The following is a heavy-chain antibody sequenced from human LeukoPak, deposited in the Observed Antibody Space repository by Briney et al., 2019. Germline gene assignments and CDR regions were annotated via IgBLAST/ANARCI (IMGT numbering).Heavy chain of an antibody. Sequence: PGGSLRLSCATSGFTFSNYAVSWVRQAPGKGLECVSSISGSGGTTYYADSVKGRFTISRDNSKNTLYLKMNSLRAEDTAVYYCAKDPYRASSGLVDYWGQGTLVTVSS. CDR1: GFTFSNYA. D-gene: IGHD5-12*01. CDR2: ISGSGGTT. J-gene: IGHJ4*02. CDR3: AKDPYRASSGLVDY. V-gene: IGHV3-23*01.